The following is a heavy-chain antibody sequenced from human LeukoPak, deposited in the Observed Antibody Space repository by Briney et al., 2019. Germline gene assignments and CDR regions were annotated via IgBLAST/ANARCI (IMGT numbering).Heavy chain of an antibody. V-gene: IGHV1-69*13. CDR3: ARAHMIVVVRVYYYGMDV. Sequence: GASVKVSCKASGGTFSSYAISWVRQAPGQGLEWMGGIIPIFGTANYAQKFQGRVTITADESTSTAYMELSSLRSEDTAVYYCARAHMIVVVRVYYYGMDVWGQGTTVTVSS. J-gene: IGHJ6*02. D-gene: IGHD3-22*01. CDR2: IIPIFGTA. CDR1: GGTFSSYA.